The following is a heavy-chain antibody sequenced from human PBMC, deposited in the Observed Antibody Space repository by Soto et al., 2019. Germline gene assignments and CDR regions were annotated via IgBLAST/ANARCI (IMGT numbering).Heavy chain of an antibody. Sequence: ASVKVSCKASGYTFTSYAMHWVRQAPGQRLEWMGWINAGNGNTKYSQKFQGRVTITRDTSASTAYMELSSLRAEDTAVYYCARDRIAAAGSYWFDLWGPGTLVTVSS. CDR1: GYTFTSYA. CDR3: ARDRIAAAGSYWFDL. D-gene: IGHD6-13*01. V-gene: IGHV1-3*01. CDR2: INAGNGNT. J-gene: IGHJ5*02.